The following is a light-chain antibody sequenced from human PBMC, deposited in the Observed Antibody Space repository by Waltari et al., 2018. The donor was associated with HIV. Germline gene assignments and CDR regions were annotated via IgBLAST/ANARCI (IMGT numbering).Light chain of an antibody. CDR1: HLGDKY. CDR2: QDG. J-gene: IGLJ3*02. CDR3: QAWDSSTWM. Sequence: SYELTQPPSVSVSPGQTARITCSGDHLGDKYACWYQQKPGQSPVLVIYQDGKRPSGIPERFSGSNSGNTATLIISGTQAMDEADYYCQAWDSSTWMFGGGTKVTVL. V-gene: IGLV3-1*01.